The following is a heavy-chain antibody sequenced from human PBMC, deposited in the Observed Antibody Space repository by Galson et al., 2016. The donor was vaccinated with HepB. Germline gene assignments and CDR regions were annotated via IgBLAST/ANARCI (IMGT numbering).Heavy chain of an antibody. CDR2: ISYDGSIK. V-gene: IGHV3-30-3*01. Sequence: SLRLSCAASGFTFNSYAMHWVRQAPGKGLEFVAVISYDGSIKLYAESVKGRFTVSRDNSKNTLYLQMSNLRPEDTAVYYCARVTPVAGKNAWGQGTLVTVSS. CDR1: GFTFNSYA. D-gene: IGHD6-19*01. J-gene: IGHJ5*02. CDR3: ARVTPVAGKNA.